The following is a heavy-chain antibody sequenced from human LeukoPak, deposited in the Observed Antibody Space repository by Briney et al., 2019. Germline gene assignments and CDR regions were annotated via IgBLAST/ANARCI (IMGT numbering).Heavy chain of an antibody. J-gene: IGHJ4*02. D-gene: IGHD4-17*01. V-gene: IGHV4-39*02. CDR1: GGSISSSSYY. CDR3: ARDTVLNYFDY. Sequence: PSETLSLTCTVSGGSISSSSYYWGWIRQPPGKGLEWIGNIYYTGNTYYNPSLKSQVTISVDTSKNQFSLELSSVTAADTAVYYCARDTVLNYFDYWGQGTLVTVSS. CDR2: IYYTGNT.